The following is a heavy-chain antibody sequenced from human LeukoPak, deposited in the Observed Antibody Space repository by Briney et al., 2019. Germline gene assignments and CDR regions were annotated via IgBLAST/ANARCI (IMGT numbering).Heavy chain of an antibody. Sequence: GGSLRLSCAASGFTFSSYAMSWVRQAPGKGLEWVSAISGSGGSTYYADSVKGRFTISRDNSKNTLYLQMNSLRAEDTAVYYCAKPGELDSAYDFWSGYQDYWGQGTLVTVSS. J-gene: IGHJ4*02. CDR1: GFTFSSYA. V-gene: IGHV3-23*01. D-gene: IGHD3-3*01. CDR2: ISGSGGST. CDR3: AKPGELDSAYDFWSGYQDY.